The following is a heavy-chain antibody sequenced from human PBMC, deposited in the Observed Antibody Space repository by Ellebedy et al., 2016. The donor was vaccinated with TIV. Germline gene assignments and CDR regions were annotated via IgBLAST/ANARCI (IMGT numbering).Heavy chain of an antibody. D-gene: IGHD1-26*01. V-gene: IGHV3-21*01. CDR2: ITSSSTYI. J-gene: IGHJ4*02. Sequence: GGSLTLSXAASGFTFRSYSMNWVRQAPGKGLEWASCITSSSTYIYYADSVKGRFTISRDNAKNSLYLQMNSLRAEDTAVYYCARGDSGSYYGLDYWGQGTLVTVSS. CDR3: ARGDSGSYYGLDY. CDR1: GFTFRSYS.